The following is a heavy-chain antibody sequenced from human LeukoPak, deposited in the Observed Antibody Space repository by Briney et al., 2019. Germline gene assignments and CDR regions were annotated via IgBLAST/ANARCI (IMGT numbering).Heavy chain of an antibody. CDR1: GFTFSSYA. V-gene: IGHV3-30-3*01. CDR2: ISYDGSNK. J-gene: IGHJ4*02. CDR3: ARDGSGWYY. Sequence: GGSLRLSCAASGFTFSSYAIHWVRQAPGKGLEWVAVISYDGSNKYYADSVKGRFTISRDNSKNTLYLQMNSLRAEDTAVYYCARDGSGWYYWGQGTLVTVSS. D-gene: IGHD6-19*01.